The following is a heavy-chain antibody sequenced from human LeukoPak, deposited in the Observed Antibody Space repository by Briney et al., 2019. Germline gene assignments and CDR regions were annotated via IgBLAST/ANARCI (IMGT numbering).Heavy chain of an antibody. J-gene: IGHJ4*02. D-gene: IGHD3-22*01. CDR2: IIPIFGTA. CDR3: ASYYCDSSGSPADY. Sequence: ASVKVSCKASGGTFSSYAISWVRQAPGQGLEWMGGIIPIFGTANYAQKFQGRVTITADESTSTAYMELSSLRSEDTAVYYCASYYCDSSGSPADYWGQGTLVTVSS. CDR1: GGTFSSYA. V-gene: IGHV1-69*13.